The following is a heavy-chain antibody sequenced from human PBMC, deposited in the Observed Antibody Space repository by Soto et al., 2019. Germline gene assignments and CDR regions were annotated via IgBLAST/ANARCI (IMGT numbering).Heavy chain of an antibody. CDR1: GGSISSYY. D-gene: IGHD6-13*01. V-gene: IGHV4-59*01. Sequence: SETLSLTXTVSGGSISSYYWSWIRQPPGKGLEWIGYIYYSGSTNYNPSLKSRVTISVDTSKNQFSLKLSSVTAADTAVYHCAREGSSFFDYWGQGTLVTVSS. J-gene: IGHJ4*02. CDR3: AREGSSFFDY. CDR2: IYYSGST.